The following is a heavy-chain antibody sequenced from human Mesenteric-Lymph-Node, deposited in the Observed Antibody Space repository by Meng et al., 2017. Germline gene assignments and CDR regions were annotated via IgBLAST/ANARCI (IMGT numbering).Heavy chain of an antibody. CDR2: ISQTGGTL. Sequence: GESLKISCAASGFTFSNNAMHWVRQAPGKGLDWVAVISQTGGTLYYADSVKGRFTISRDNSRNTLYLQMNTLRTEDTAVYYCGRGWKYGQDNWGQGTQVTVSS. J-gene: IGHJ4*02. CDR3: GRGWKYGQDN. V-gene: IGHV3-30*01. CDR1: GFTFSNNA. D-gene: IGHD1-1*01.